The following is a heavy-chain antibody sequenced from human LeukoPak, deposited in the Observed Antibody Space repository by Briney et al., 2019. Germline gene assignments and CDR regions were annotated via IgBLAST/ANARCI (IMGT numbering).Heavy chain of an antibody. D-gene: IGHD1-26*01. V-gene: IGHV3-7*01. J-gene: IGHJ4*02. CDR2: IKQDGSEK. CDR3: ARVVVGATNRYFDY. CDR1: GFTFSSYW. Sequence: GGSLRLSCAASGFTFSSYWMSWVRQAPGKGLEWVANIKQDGSEKYYVDSVKGRFTISRDNAKNSLYLQMNSLRAEDTAVYYCARVVVGATNRYFDYWGQGTLVTVSS.